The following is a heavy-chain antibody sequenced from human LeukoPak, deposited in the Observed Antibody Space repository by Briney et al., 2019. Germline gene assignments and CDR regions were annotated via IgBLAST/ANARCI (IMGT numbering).Heavy chain of an antibody. Sequence: PGGSLRLSCAASGFTFSSYSMNWVRRAPGKGLEWVSSISSSSSYIYYADSVKGRFTISRDNAKNSLYLQMNSLGAEDTAVYYCARPLIAAAGSGTSDYWGQGTLVTVSS. CDR2: ISSSSSYI. V-gene: IGHV3-21*01. D-gene: IGHD6-13*01. CDR1: GFTFSSYS. CDR3: ARPLIAAAGSGTSDY. J-gene: IGHJ4*02.